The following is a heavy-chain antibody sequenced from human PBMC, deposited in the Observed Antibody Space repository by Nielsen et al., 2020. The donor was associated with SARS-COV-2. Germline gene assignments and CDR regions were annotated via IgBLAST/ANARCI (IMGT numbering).Heavy chain of an antibody. CDR2: ISYDGSNK. CDR3: AKDSDYGDYGGGAFDI. Sequence: GESLKISCAASGFTFSSYGMHWVRQAPGKGLEWVAVISYDGSNKYYADSVKGRFTISRDNSKNTLYLQMNSLRAEDTAVYYCAKDSDYGDYGGGAFDIWGQGTMVTVSS. CDR1: GFTFSSYG. J-gene: IGHJ3*02. D-gene: IGHD4-17*01. V-gene: IGHV3-30*18.